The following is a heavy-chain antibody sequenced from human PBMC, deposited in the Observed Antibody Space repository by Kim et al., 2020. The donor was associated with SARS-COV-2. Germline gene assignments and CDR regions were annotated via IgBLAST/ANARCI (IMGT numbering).Heavy chain of an antibody. V-gene: IGHV3-23*01. J-gene: IGHJ4*02. CDR3: AKAYYYGSGSNYKTFDS. CDR1: GFTFSNYA. Sequence: GGSLRLSCAASGFTFSNYAMSWVRQAPGKGLEWVSGITGSGSGGITDYADSVKGRFTISRDNSENILYLQMNSLRVEDTALYYCAKAYYYGSGSNYKTFDSWGQGTLVTVSS. CDR2: ITGSGSGGIT. D-gene: IGHD3-10*01.